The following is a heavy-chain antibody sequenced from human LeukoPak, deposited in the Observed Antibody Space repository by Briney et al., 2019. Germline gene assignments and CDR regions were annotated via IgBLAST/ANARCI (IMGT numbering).Heavy chain of an antibody. CDR3: ASPVSLGGYYYGMDV. J-gene: IGHJ6*02. CDR2: ISSSSSYI. V-gene: IGHV3-21*01. Sequence: PGGSLRLSCAASGFTFSSYSMNWVRQAPGKGLEWVSSISSSSSYIYYADSVKGRFTISRDNAKKSLYLQMNSLRAEDTAVYYCASPVSLGGYYYGMDVWGQGTTVTVSS. D-gene: IGHD3-16*01. CDR1: GFTFSSYS.